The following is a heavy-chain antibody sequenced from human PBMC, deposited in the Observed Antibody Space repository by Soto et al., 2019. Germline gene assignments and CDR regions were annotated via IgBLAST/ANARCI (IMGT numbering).Heavy chain of an antibody. D-gene: IGHD3-22*01. J-gene: IGHJ4*02. Sequence: QVQLQESGPGLVKPSQTLSLTCTVSGGSISSGDYYWSWIRQPPGKGLEWIGYIYYSGSTYYNPSLKSRVTISVDTSKNQFSLKLSSVTAADTAVYYCARETYYYDSSGYYPFDYWGQGTLVTVSS. CDR1: GGSISSGDYY. CDR2: IYYSGST. CDR3: ARETYYYDSSGYYPFDY. V-gene: IGHV4-30-4*01.